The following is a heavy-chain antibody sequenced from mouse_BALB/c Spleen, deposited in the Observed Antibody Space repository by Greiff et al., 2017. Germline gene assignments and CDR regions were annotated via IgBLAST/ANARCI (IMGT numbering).Heavy chain of an antibody. CDR2: ISSGGGST. CDR1: GFAFSSYD. J-gene: IGHJ2*01. V-gene: IGHV5-12-1*01. D-gene: IGHD2-14*01. Sequence: EVKVVESGGGLVKPGGSLKLSCAASGFAFSSYDMSWVRQTPEKRLEWVAYISSGGGSTYYPDTVKGRFTISRDNAKNTLYLQMSSLKSEDTAMYYCARHERGDRYDAYFDYWGQGTTLTVSS. CDR3: ARHERGDRYDAYFDY.